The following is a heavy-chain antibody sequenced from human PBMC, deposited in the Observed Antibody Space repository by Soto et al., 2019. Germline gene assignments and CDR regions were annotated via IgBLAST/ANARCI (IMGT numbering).Heavy chain of an antibody. Sequence: ETLSLTCAVSGYSITTGYYWGWVRRPPGKGLEWIGSVYHSGRTSYNPSLESRVTISVDTSKNQFSLRLSSATAADTAVYYCARGVNYYDSSGFYPRDYWGQGILVTVSS. D-gene: IGHD3-22*01. V-gene: IGHV4-38-2*01. CDR1: GYSITTGYY. CDR2: VYHSGRT. CDR3: ARGVNYYDSSGFYPRDY. J-gene: IGHJ4*02.